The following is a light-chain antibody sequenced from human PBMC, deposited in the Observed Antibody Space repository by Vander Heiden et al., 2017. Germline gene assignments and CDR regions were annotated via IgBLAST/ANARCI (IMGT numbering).Light chain of an antibody. CDR1: SSDGGSYHR. Sequence: SALTQPDTESGSTRQPITISCTGTSSDGGSYHRVSGDQEHPGKDPKVMIYEVSKRPAVVSNRFACSKSGNTASLTIAWLQAEDEADYYCCSYAGSSYVFGTGTKVTVL. J-gene: IGLJ1*01. V-gene: IGLV2-23*02. CDR2: EVS. CDR3: CSYAGSSYV.